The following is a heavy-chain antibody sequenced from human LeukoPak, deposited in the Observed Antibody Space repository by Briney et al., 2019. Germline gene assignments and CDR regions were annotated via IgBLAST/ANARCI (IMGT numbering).Heavy chain of an antibody. CDR3: ARGSLYDSSGYYVYDFDY. J-gene: IGHJ4*02. Sequence: ASVKVSCKASGGTFSSYAMSWVRQAPGQGLEWMGGIIPIFGTANYAQKFQGRVTITADESTSTAYMELSSLRSEDTAVYYCARGSLYDSSGYYVYDFDYWGQGTLVTVSS. CDR2: IIPIFGTA. V-gene: IGHV1-69*01. CDR1: GGTFSSYA. D-gene: IGHD3-22*01.